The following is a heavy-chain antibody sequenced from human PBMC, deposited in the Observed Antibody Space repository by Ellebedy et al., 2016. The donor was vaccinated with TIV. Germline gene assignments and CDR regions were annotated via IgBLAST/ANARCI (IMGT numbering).Heavy chain of an antibody. CDR1: GGSINNYY. D-gene: IGHD2/OR15-2a*01. V-gene: IGHV4-59*13. CDR3: ARWGVGTTTGWTRAFDI. CDR2: IYYTGST. Sequence: SETLSLXXTVSGGSINNYYWSWIRQSPGKGLEWIGFIYYTGSTNYNPSLESRVTISLDTSKNQFSLRLTSVTAADTAVYFCARWGVGTTTGWTRAFDIWGQGAMVTVS. J-gene: IGHJ3*02.